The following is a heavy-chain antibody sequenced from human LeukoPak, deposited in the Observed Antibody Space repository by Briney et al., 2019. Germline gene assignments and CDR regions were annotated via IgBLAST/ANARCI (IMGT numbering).Heavy chain of an antibody. CDR1: GGSISSYY. CDR3: ARVVRDRPFDP. Sequence: SETLSLTCTVSGGSISSYYWSWIRQPPGKGLEWIEYIYYSGSTNYNPSLKRRVTISVDTSKNQFSLKLSSVTAADTAVYYCARVVRDRPFDPWGQGTLVTVSS. J-gene: IGHJ5*02. V-gene: IGHV4-59*01. CDR2: IYYSGST.